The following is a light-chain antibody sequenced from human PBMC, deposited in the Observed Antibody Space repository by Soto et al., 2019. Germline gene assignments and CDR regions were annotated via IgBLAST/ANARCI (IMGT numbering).Light chain of an antibody. CDR3: LLYYGAAVV. V-gene: IGLV1-40*01. CDR1: NSNLGAGYD. Sequence: QSVLTQPPSVSGAPGQRVTISCTGNNSNLGAGYDVHWYQQLPGAAPKLVIFGNRNRPSGVPERFSGSKSGTSASLAITGLQAEDEADYYCLLYYGAAVVFGGGTKLTVL. J-gene: IGLJ2*01. CDR2: GNR.